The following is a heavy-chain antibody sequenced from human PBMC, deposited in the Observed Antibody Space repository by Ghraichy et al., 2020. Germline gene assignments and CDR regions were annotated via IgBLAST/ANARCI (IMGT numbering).Heavy chain of an antibody. CDR1: GYTLTELS. J-gene: IGHJ6*02. CDR2: FDPEDGET. V-gene: IGHV1-24*01. D-gene: IGHD5-24*01. CDR3: ATDMGRDGYPRYYYYYGMDV. Sequence: ASVKVSCKVSGYTLTELSMHWVRQAPGKGLEWMGGFDPEDGETIYAQKFQGRVTMTEDTSTDTAYMELSSLRSEDTAVYYCATDMGRDGYPRYYYYYGMDVWGQGTTVTVSS.